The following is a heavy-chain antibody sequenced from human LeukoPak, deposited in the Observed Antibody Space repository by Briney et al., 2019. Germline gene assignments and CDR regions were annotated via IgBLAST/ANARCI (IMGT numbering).Heavy chain of an antibody. V-gene: IGHV3-21*01. CDR2: ISSSSSYI. Sequence: GGSLRLSCAASGFTFSNYAMTWVRQAPGKGLEWVSSISSSSSYIYYADSVKGRFTISRDNAKNSLYLQMNSLRAEDTAVYYCARGFPSGYWGQGTLVTVSS. J-gene: IGHJ4*02. CDR1: GFTFSNYA. CDR3: ARGFPSGY.